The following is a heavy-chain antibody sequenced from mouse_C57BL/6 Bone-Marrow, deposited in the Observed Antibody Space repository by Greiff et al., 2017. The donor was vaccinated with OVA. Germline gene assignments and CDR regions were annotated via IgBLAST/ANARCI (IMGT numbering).Heavy chain of an antibody. V-gene: IGHV1-82*01. Sequence: VQLQQSGPELVKPGASVKISCTASGYAFSSSWMNWVKQRPGKGLEWIGRIYPGDGDTNYNGKFKGKATLTADKSSSTAYLQLSSLTSEDSAVYFCEGGDYYYGGAWFDYGGQGTVVTVSA. CDR1: GYAFSSSW. CDR3: EGGDYYYGGAWFDY. D-gene: IGHD1-1*02. CDR2: IYPGDGDT. J-gene: IGHJ3*01.